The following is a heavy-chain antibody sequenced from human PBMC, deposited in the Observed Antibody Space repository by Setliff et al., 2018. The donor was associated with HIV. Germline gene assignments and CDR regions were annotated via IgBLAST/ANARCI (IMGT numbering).Heavy chain of an antibody. CDR2: IYYSGSN. CDR3: ASYRKAERWLLLGGNFDY. J-gene: IGHJ4*02. Sequence: KSSETLSLTCTVSGGSISSSSYYWGWIRQLPGKGLEWIGSIYYSGSNYYNPSLKSRVTISVDTSKNQFSLKLSSVTAADTAVYYCASYRKAERWLLLGGNFDYWGQGTLVTVSS. V-gene: IGHV4-39*01. D-gene: IGHD5-12*01. CDR1: GGSISSSSYY.